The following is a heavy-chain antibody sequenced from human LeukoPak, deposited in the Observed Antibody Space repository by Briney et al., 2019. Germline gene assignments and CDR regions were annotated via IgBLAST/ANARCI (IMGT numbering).Heavy chain of an antibody. V-gene: IGHV4-39*07. CDR3: ARFFYDSRGYPP. CDR2: IYYSGST. J-gene: IGHJ5*02. CDR1: GGSISSSSYY. Sequence: SETLSLTCTVSGGSISSSSYYWGWIRQPPGKGLEWIGSIYYSGSTYYNPSLKSRVTISVDTSKNQFSLKLSSVTAADTAVYFCARFFYDSRGYPPWGRGTRVTVSS. D-gene: IGHD3-22*01.